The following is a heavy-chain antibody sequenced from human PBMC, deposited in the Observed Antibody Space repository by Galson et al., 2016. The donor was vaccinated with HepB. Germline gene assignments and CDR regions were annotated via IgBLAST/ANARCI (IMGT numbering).Heavy chain of an antibody. V-gene: IGHV1-3*01. Sequence: SVKVSCKASGYTFSNYALHWVRQAPGQRLEWMAWIDAGNADTEYSQKFLGRVTITRDTSANTAYMELSSLRSEDTAVYYCARGEVPDVEKYCGGNCAFDSWGQGTLVAVSS. CDR3: ARGEVPDVEKYCGGNCAFDS. CDR1: GYTFSNYA. CDR2: IDAGNADT. J-gene: IGHJ4*02. D-gene: IGHD2-21*02.